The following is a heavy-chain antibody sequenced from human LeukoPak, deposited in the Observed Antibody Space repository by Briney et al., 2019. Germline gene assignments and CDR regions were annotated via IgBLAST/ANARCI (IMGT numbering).Heavy chain of an antibody. V-gene: IGHV4-38-2*02. CDR3: ARGSMYYYDSSGYYYDY. Sequence: PSETLSLTCTVSGYSISSGYYWGWIRQPPGKGLEWIGSIYHSGSTYYNPSLKSRVTISVDTSKNQFSLKLSSVTAADTAVYYCARGSMYYYDSSGYYYDYWGQGTLVTVSS. J-gene: IGHJ4*02. D-gene: IGHD3-22*01. CDR2: IYHSGST. CDR1: GYSISSGYY.